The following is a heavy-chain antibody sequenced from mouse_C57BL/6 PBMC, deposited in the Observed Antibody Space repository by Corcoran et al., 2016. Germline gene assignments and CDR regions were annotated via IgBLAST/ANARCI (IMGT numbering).Heavy chain of an antibody. V-gene: IGHV1-18*01. Sequence: EVQLQQSGPELVKPGASVKIPCKASGYTFTDYNMDWVKQSHGKSLEWIGDINPNNGGTIYNQKFKGKATLTVDKSSSTAYMELRSLTSEDTAVYYWARSGYYYGSSYGYFDVWGTGTTVTVSS. CDR3: ARSGYYYGSSYGYFDV. D-gene: IGHD1-1*01. J-gene: IGHJ1*03. CDR1: GYTFTDYN. CDR2: INPNNGGT.